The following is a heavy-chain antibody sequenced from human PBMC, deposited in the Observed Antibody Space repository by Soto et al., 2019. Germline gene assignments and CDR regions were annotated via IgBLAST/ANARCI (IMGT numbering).Heavy chain of an antibody. CDR3: ARGRIIVAGGFDP. V-gene: IGHV1-8*01. CDR2: MNPSTGNT. Sequence: QVQLVQSGAEVKKPGASVKVSCKASGYTFTSYDIIWVRQATGQGLECMGWMNPSTGNTDSAEKFQGRLTMTRNTSISTVYMELSSLSFEDTAVYYCARGRIIVAGGFDPWGQGTLVTVSS. CDR1: GYTFTSYD. D-gene: IGHD6-19*01. J-gene: IGHJ5*02.